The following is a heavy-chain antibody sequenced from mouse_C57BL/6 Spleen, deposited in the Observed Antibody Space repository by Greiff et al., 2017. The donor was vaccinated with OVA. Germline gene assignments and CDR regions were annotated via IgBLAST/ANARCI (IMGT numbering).Heavy chain of an antibody. Sequence: VQLQQSGPGLVQPSQSLSITCTVSGFSLTSYGVHWVRQSPGKGLEWLGVIWRGGSTDYNAAFMSRLSITKDNSKSQVFFKMNSLQADDTAIYYCAKNPYYGNYDYAMDYWGQGTSVTVSS. J-gene: IGHJ4*01. D-gene: IGHD2-10*01. V-gene: IGHV2-5*01. CDR3: AKNPYYGNYDYAMDY. CDR1: GFSLTSYG. CDR2: IWRGGST.